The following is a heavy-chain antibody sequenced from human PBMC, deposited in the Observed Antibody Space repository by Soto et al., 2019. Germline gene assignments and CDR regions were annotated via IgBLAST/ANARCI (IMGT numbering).Heavy chain of an antibody. J-gene: IGHJ6*02. Sequence: QVQLVQSVAKVKKPGSSVKVSCKASGGTFSSYAISWVRQAPGQGLEWMGGIIPIFGTANYAQKFQGRVTITADESTSTAYMELSSLRSEDTAVYYCARASPGEIPSYYYYYGMDVWGQGTTVTVSS. CDR1: GGTFSSYA. CDR2: IIPIFGTA. D-gene: IGHD3-16*01. V-gene: IGHV1-69*01. CDR3: ARASPGEIPSYYYYYGMDV.